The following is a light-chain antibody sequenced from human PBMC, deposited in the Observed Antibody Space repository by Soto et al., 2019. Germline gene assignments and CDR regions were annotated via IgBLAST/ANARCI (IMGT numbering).Light chain of an antibody. CDR3: QQYNNWPPVT. V-gene: IGKV1-12*01. Sequence: DILMTQSPSSVSASVGDKVIITCRASQFIHTWLAWYQQRSGEGPKLLISGASTLESGVPSRFSGSGSGTDFTLTIAGLQPEDFAVYFCQQYNNWPPVTFGPGTKVDIK. CDR2: GAS. J-gene: IGKJ3*01. CDR1: QFIHTW.